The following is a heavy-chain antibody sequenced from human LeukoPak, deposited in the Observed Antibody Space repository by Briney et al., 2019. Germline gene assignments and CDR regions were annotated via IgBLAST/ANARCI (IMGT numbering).Heavy chain of an antibody. CDR2: ISAYNGNT. Sequence: ASVKVSCKASGYTFTSYGISWVRQAPGQGLEWMGWISAYNGNTNYAQKLQGRVTMTRDMSTSTVYMELSSLRSEDTAVYYCARDGSGYDFWSLDHYYYMDVWGKGTTVTVSS. V-gene: IGHV1-18*01. D-gene: IGHD5-12*01. CDR3: ARDGSGYDFWSLDHYYYMDV. J-gene: IGHJ6*03. CDR1: GYTFTSYG.